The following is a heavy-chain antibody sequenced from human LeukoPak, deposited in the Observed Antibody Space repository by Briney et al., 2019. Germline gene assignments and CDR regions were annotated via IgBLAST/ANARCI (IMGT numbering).Heavy chain of an antibody. CDR1: GYTFTGYY. CDR2: INPNSGGT. Sequence: GASVKVSCKASGYTFTGYYMHWVRQAPGQGLEWMGWINPNSGGTNYAQKFQGRVTMTRDTSISTAYMELSRLRSDDTAVYYCARDLRYFDNYYYYYYMDVWGKGATVTISS. D-gene: IGHD3-9*01. V-gene: IGHV1-2*02. CDR3: ARDLRYFDNYYYYYYMDV. J-gene: IGHJ6*03.